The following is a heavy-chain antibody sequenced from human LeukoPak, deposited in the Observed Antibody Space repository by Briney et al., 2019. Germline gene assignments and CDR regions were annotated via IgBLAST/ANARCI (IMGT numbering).Heavy chain of an antibody. CDR2: ISGSGGST. CDR3: AKKTSPRYCSSTSCYGPFDY. V-gene: IGHV3-23*01. Sequence: GGSLRLSCAASGFTFSSYAMSWVREAPGKGLEWVSAISGSGGSTYYADSVKGRFTISRDNSKNTLYLQMNSLRAEDTAVYYCAKKTSPRYCSSTSCYGPFDYWGQGTLVTVSS. D-gene: IGHD2-2*01. CDR1: GFTFSSYA. J-gene: IGHJ4*02.